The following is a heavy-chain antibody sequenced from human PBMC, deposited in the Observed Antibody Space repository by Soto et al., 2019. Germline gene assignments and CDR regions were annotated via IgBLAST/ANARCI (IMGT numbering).Heavy chain of an antibody. J-gene: IGHJ6*02. CDR2: TYYRSKWYN. CDR3: ARVVSYYYDFWSGYWTYYCYGMDV. V-gene: IGHV6-1*01. D-gene: IGHD3-3*01. Sequence: SQTLSLTCAISGDSVSSNSAAWNWIRQSPSRGLEWLGRTYYRSKWYNDYAVSVKSRITINPDTSKNQFSLQLNSVTPEDTAVYYCARVVSYYYDFWSGYWTYYCYGMDVWGQGTTVTVSS. CDR1: GDSVSSNSAA.